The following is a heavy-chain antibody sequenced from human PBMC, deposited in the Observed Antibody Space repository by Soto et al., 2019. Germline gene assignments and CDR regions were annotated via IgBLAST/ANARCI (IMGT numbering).Heavy chain of an antibody. Sequence: DVQLVESGGGLVQPGRSLRLSCAASGFTFDDYAMHWVRQAPGKGLEWVSGISWNSGSIGYADSVKGRFTISRDNAKNSLYLQMNSLRAEDTALYYCAKESYYDFWSGYSKTDDAFDIWGQGTMVTVSS. V-gene: IGHV3-9*01. CDR2: ISWNSGSI. CDR1: GFTFDDYA. J-gene: IGHJ3*02. D-gene: IGHD3-3*01. CDR3: AKESYYDFWSGYSKTDDAFDI.